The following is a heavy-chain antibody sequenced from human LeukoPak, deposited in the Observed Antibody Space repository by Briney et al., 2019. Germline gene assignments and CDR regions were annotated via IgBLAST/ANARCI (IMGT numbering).Heavy chain of an antibody. V-gene: IGHV1-69*05. Sequence: ASVKVSCKASGGTFSSYAISWVRQAPGQGLEWMGGIIPIFGTANYAQKFQGRVTITTDESTSTAYMELSSLRSEDTAVYYCARGDSSSPFDYWAREPWSPSPQ. CDR1: GGTFSSYA. CDR2: IIPIFGTA. CDR3: ARGDSSSPFDY. J-gene: IGHJ4*02. D-gene: IGHD6-6*01.